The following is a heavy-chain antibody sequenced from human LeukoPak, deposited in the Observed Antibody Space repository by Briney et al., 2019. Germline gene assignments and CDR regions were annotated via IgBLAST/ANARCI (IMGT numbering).Heavy chain of an antibody. D-gene: IGHD6-19*01. V-gene: IGHV4-4*07. J-gene: IGHJ4*02. CDR1: GGSISSYY. CDR2: IYTSGST. CDR3: ASKLTAVAGYFDC. Sequence: PSETLSLTCTVSGGSISSYYWSWIRQPAGKGLEWIGRIYTSGSTNYNPSLRSRVTMSVDTSKNQFSLKLSSVTAADTAVYYCASKLTAVAGYFDCWGQGTLVTVSS.